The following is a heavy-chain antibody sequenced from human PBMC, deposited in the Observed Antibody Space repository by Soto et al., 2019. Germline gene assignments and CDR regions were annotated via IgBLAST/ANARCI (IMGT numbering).Heavy chain of an antibody. J-gene: IGHJ6*02. CDR2: ISGGGAST. CDR1: GFTFSSYA. CDR3: AKVLYSGTYTWYYYGMDV. D-gene: IGHD1-26*01. V-gene: IGHV3-23*01. Sequence: VGSLRLSCAASGFTFSSYAMNWVRQAPGTGLEWVSGISGGGASTYYADSVKGRFTISRDNSKNTLYLQMNSLRAEDTAIYYCAKVLYSGTYTWYYYGMDVWGQGTTVTVSS.